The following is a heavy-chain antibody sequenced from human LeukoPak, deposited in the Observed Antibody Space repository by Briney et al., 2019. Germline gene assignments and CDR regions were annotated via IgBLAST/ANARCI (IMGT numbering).Heavy chain of an antibody. CDR1: GGSISSGGYY. CDR2: IYYSGST. Sequence: SQTLSLTCTVSGGSISSGGYYWSWIRQHPGKGLEWIGYIYYSGSTYYNPSLKSRVTISVDTFKNQFSLKLSSVTAADTAVYYCARASSIAARPPQFDPWGKGTLVTVSS. CDR3: ARASSIAARPPQFDP. V-gene: IGHV4-31*03. J-gene: IGHJ5*02. D-gene: IGHD6-6*01.